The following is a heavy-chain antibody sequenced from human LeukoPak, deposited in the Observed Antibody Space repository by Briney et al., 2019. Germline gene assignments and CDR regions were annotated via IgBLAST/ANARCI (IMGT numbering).Heavy chain of an antibody. V-gene: IGHV3-23*01. CDR1: GFTFSSYA. CDR2: ISGSGGST. Sequence: GGSLRLSCAASGFTFSSYAMSWVRQAPGKGLEWVSAISGSGGSTYYADSVKGRFTISRDNSRNTLYLQMNSLRAEDTAVYYCAKRPAYDSSGSVRDYWGQGTPVTVSS. J-gene: IGHJ4*02. D-gene: IGHD3-22*01. CDR3: AKRPAYDSSGSVRDY.